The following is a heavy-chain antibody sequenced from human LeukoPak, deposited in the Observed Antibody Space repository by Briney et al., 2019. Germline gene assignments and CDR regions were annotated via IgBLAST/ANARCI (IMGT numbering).Heavy chain of an antibody. V-gene: IGHV6-1*01. CDR2: TYYVSKGYN. Sequence: SQALSLTLAISGDSVSSNSSGWNWVRQSPWRGLEWVGRTYYVSKGYNDDAVSVERRITINPNTSTNQSSLQLNPVTREGTAVYYCARDHHGQQLVPDAFDNWGQGTLVTVSS. D-gene: IGHD6-13*01. CDR1: GDSVSSNSSG. CDR3: ARDHHGQQLVPDAFDN. J-gene: IGHJ3*02.